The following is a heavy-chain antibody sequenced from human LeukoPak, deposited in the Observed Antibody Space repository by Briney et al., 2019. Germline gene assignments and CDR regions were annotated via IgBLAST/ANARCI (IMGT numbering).Heavy chain of an antibody. J-gene: IGHJ3*02. Sequence: SCKASGYTFISYAMHWVRQAPGKGLEWVAVISYDGSNKYYADSVKGRFTISRDNSKSTLYLQMNSLRAEDTAVYYCARGNAITIFGVVTSANDAFDIWGQGTMVTVSS. CDR2: ISYDGSNK. V-gene: IGHV3-30-3*01. D-gene: IGHD3-3*01. CDR1: GYTFISYA. CDR3: ARGNAITIFGVVTSANDAFDI.